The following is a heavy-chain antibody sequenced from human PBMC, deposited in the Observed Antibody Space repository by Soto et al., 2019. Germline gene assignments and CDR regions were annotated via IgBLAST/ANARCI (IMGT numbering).Heavy chain of an antibody. V-gene: IGHV3-23*01. CDR1: GFTFSSYS. CDR3: AKDQIKGGWYTYYYYYYGMDV. J-gene: IGHJ6*02. Sequence: GGSLRLSCAASGFTFSSYSMSWVRQAPGKGLEWVSAISGSGGSTYYADSVKGRFTISRDNSKNTLYLQMNSLRAEDTAVYYCAKDQIKGGWYTYYYYYYGMDVWGQGTTVTVSS. D-gene: IGHD6-19*01. CDR2: ISGSGGST.